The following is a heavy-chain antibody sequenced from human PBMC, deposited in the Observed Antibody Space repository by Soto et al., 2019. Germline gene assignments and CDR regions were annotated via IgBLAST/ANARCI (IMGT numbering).Heavy chain of an antibody. CDR2: ISSSSSYI. CDR1: GFTFSSYS. V-gene: IGHV3-21*01. J-gene: IGHJ2*01. Sequence: GGSLRLSCAASGFTFSSYSMNWVRQAPGKGLEWVSSISSSSSYIYYADSVKGRFTISRDNAKNSLYLQMNSLRAEDTAVYYCARADGWTVVTPWYFDLWGRGTLVTVSS. D-gene: IGHD2-15*01. CDR3: ARADGWTVVTPWYFDL.